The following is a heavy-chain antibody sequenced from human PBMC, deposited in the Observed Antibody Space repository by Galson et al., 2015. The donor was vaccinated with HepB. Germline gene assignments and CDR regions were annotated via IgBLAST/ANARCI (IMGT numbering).Heavy chain of an antibody. V-gene: IGHV3-21*04. CDR3: AKAQRTIAARPYYDY. Sequence: SLRLSCAASGFTFSSYSMNWVRQAPGKGLEWVSSISSSSSYIYYADSVKGRFTISRDNSKNTLYLQMNSLRAEDTAVYYRAKAQRTIAARPYYDYWGQGTLVTVSS. J-gene: IGHJ4*02. CDR1: GFTFSSYS. CDR2: ISSSSSYI. D-gene: IGHD6-6*01.